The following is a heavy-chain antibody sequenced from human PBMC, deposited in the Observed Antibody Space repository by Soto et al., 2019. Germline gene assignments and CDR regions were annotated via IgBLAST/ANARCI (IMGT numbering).Heavy chain of an antibody. Sequence: VASVKVSCRASGYTFTGYYMHWVRQAPGQGLEWMGWINPNSGGTNYAQKFQGWVTMTRDTSISTAYMELSRLRSDDTAVYYCARSRNVDTSSSVLGYWCQATL. CDR3: ARSRNVDTSSSVLGY. V-gene: IGHV1-2*04. CDR1: GYTFTGYY. CDR2: INPNSGGT. D-gene: IGHD6-6*01. J-gene: IGHJ4*02.